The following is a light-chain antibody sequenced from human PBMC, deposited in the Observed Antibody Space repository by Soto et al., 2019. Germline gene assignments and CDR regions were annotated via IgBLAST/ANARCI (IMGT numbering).Light chain of an antibody. V-gene: IGLV1-40*01. CDR2: GNY. CDR3: QSFDSSLSVWV. J-gene: IGLJ1*01. Sequence: QDVLPQPPSVSGAPGQRVAISCPGSSSNIGAGYDVHWYQQLPGTAPKLLIFGNYNRPSEVPDRFSGSKSGTSASLAITGLQAEDEADYCCQSFDSSLSVWVFGTGTRSPS. CDR1: SSNIGAGYD.